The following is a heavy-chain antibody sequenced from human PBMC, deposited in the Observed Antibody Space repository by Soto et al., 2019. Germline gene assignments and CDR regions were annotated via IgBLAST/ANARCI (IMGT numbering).Heavy chain of an antibody. J-gene: IGHJ6*02. Sequence: GGSLRLSCAASGFTFSDYYMSWIRQAPGKGLEWVSYISSSGSTIYYADSVKGRFTISRDNAKNSLYLQMNSLRAEDTAVYYCARDGSYSYGRSRGWPGYYGMDVWGQGTTVTVSS. CDR3: ARDGSYSYGRSRGWPGYYGMDV. CDR2: ISSSGSTI. V-gene: IGHV3-11*01. D-gene: IGHD5-18*01. CDR1: GFTFSDYY.